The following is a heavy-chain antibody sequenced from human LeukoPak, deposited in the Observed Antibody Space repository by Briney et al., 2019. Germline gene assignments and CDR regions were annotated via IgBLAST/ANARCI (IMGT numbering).Heavy chain of an antibody. J-gene: IGHJ6*02. D-gene: IGHD3-22*01. Sequence: GSLRLSCAASGFTFSSYSMNWVRQAPGKGLEWVSYISSSSSTIYYADSVKGRFTISRDNSKNTLYLQMNSLRAEDTAVYYCARDYYDSVSYGMDVWGQGTTVTVSS. V-gene: IGHV3-48*01. CDR2: ISSSSSTI. CDR1: GFTFSSYS. CDR3: ARDYYDSVSYGMDV.